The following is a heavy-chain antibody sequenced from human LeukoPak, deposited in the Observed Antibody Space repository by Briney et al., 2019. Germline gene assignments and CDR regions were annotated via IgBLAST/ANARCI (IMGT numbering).Heavy chain of an antibody. Sequence: GGSLRLSCAASGFTFSSYAMSWVRQAPGKGLEWVSAISGSGGSTYYADSVKGRFTISRDNSKNSLYLHMNSLRAEDTAMYYCARDLGSRPYDSSGFPPDYWGQGTLVTVSS. CDR3: ARDLGSRPYDSSGFPPDY. V-gene: IGHV3-23*01. D-gene: IGHD3-22*01. J-gene: IGHJ4*02. CDR2: ISGSGGST. CDR1: GFTFSSYA.